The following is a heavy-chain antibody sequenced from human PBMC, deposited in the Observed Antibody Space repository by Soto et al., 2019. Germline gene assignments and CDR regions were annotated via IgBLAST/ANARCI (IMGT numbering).Heavy chain of an antibody. D-gene: IGHD6-13*01. CDR1: GYTFTRWD. V-gene: IGHV1-8*01. J-gene: IGHJ4*01. CDR2: MNPRSGNT. Sequence: ASVKVSCKASGYTFTRWDVDWVRQAAGQGLEWMGYMNPRSGNTGYEQKFQGRVTMTRDTSISTAYMELSSLTSDDTPFYSFTHISWTGDCLDFWGQGTLVTVSS. CDR3: THISWTGDCLDF.